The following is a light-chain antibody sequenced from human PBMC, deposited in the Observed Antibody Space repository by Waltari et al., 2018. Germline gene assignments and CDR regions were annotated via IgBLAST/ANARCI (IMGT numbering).Light chain of an antibody. CDR3: QQYNNWPGT. CDR2: GAS. Sequence: EIVMTQSPATLSVSPGERATLSCRASQSVSSNVAWYQQKPGQAPRLLIYGASTRATGIPARFSGSGSGTEFTRTISSLQSEDFAVYYCQQYNNWPGTVGPGTKVDIK. V-gene: IGKV3-15*01. CDR1: QSVSSN. J-gene: IGKJ3*01.